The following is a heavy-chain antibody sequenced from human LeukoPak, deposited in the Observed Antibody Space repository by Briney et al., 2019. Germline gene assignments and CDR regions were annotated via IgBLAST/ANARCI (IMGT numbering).Heavy chain of an antibody. CDR1: GFTISSYW. Sequence: GGSLRLSCAASGFTISSYWMSWVRQAPGKGLEWVANIKQDGSEKYYVDSVKGRFTISRDNAKNSLYLQMNSLRAEDTAVYYCARSQVVVASYYFDYWGQGTLVTVSS. J-gene: IGHJ4*02. V-gene: IGHV3-7*03. CDR2: IKQDGSEK. D-gene: IGHD2-15*01. CDR3: ARSQVVVASYYFDY.